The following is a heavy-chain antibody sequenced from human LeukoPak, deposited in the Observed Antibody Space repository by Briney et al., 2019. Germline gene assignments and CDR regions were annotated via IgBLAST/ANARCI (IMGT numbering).Heavy chain of an antibody. V-gene: IGHV4-30-2*01. Sequence: PSETLSLTCTVSGGSISSGGYYWSWIRQPPGKGLEWIGYIYHSGSTYYNPSLKSRVTISVDTSKNQFSLKLSSVTAADTAFYYCARGSYYGSSNWYFDLWGRGTVVTVSS. J-gene: IGHJ2*01. D-gene: IGHD3-10*01. CDR2: IYHSGST. CDR3: ARGSYYGSSNWYFDL. CDR1: GGSISSGGYY.